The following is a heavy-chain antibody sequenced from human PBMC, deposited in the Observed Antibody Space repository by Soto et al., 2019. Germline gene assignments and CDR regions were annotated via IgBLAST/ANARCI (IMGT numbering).Heavy chain of an antibody. D-gene: IGHD6-19*01. J-gene: IGHJ6*02. CDR3: ARVAVPRGGYGMDV. CDR2: IGTAGDT. Sequence: GGSLRLSCAASGFTFSSYDMHWVRQATGKGLEWVSAIGTAGDTYYPGSVKGRFTISRENAKNSLYLQMNSLRAGDTAVYYCARVAVPRGGYGMDVWGQGTTVTVSS. V-gene: IGHV3-13*01. CDR1: GFTFSSYD.